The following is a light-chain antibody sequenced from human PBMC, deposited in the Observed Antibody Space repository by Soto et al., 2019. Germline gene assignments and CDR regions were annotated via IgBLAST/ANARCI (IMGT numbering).Light chain of an antibody. CDR2: KAS. V-gene: IGKV1-5*03. CDR3: QQYNDLWT. CDR1: QSISNW. J-gene: IGKJ1*01. Sequence: DIQMTHSPSTLSASVGDRVTITCRASQSISNWLAWYQQKPGKAPKLLIYKASSLESGVPSRFSGSGSGTEFTLTISSLQPDDFATYYCQQYNDLWTFGQGTKVDIK.